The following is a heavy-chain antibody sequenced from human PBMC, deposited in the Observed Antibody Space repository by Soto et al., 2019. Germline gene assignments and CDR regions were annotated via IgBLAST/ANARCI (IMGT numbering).Heavy chain of an antibody. Sequence: EVQLVESGGGLVQPGESLRLSCAASGFTFSSYSLNWVRQALGKGLEWVSYISTSSSNIYYADSVKGRFTISRDNANNSLYLQMNSLRDGDTAVYYCARDWYSNALAPDAFDIWGQGTMVIVSS. CDR2: ISTSSSNI. CDR1: GFTFSSYS. D-gene: IGHD5-18*01. J-gene: IGHJ3*02. V-gene: IGHV3-48*02. CDR3: ARDWYSNALAPDAFDI.